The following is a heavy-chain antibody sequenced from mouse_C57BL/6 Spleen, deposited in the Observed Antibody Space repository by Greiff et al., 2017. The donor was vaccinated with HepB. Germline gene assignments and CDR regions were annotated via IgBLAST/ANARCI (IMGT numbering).Heavy chain of an antibody. J-gene: IGHJ2*01. Sequence: EVQLQQSGPVLVKPGASVKMSCKASGYTFTDYYMNWVKQSHGKSLEWIGVINPYNGGTSYNQKFKGKATLTVDKSSSTAYMELNSLTSEDSAVYYCARSPSTIPYYFDYWGQGTTLTVSS. CDR3: ARSPSTIPYYFDY. CDR2: INPYNGGT. V-gene: IGHV1-19*01. D-gene: IGHD2-1*01. CDR1: GYTFTDYY.